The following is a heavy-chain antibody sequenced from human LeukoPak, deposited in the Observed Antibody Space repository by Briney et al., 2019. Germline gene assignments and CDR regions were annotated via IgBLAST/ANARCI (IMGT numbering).Heavy chain of an antibody. V-gene: IGHV1-2*02. D-gene: IGHD3-16*01. CDR1: GYTFTGYY. Sequence: GASVKVSCKASGYTFTGYYMHWVRQAPGQGLEWMGWINPNSGGTNYAQKLQGRVTMTRDTSISTAYMELSRLRSDDTAVYYCASLSYDWGYYFDYWGQGTLVTVSS. J-gene: IGHJ4*02. CDR2: INPNSGGT. CDR3: ASLSYDWGYYFDY.